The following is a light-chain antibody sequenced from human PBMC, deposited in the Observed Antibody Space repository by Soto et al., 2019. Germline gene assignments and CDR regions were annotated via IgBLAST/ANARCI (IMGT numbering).Light chain of an antibody. CDR1: QSLLHSNGYNY. J-gene: IGKJ3*01. V-gene: IGKV2-28*01. CDR2: MVS. CDR3: KQGLAPPT. Sequence: DIVMTQSPLSPLVTPGQPASISCRSSQSLLHSNGYNYFGWYVQKPGQSPQLLIYMVSDRAAGVANRISSSASSTYFTLRISRVEADDVVVYYCKQGLAPPTFGPGTKVDIK.